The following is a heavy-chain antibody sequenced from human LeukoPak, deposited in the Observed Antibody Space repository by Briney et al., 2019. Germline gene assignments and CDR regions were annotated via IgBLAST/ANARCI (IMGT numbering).Heavy chain of an antibody. V-gene: IGHV6-1*01. CDR2: TYCRSKWYN. CDR3: ARERYSSGWYWGVDWFDP. D-gene: IGHD6-19*01. J-gene: IGHJ5*02. Sequence: SQTLSLTCAISGDSVSSNSAAWNWIRQSPSRGLEWLGRTYCRSKWYNDYAVSVKSRITINPDTSKNQFSLQLNSVTPEDTAVYYCARERYSSGWYWGVDWFDPWGQGTLVTVSS. CDR1: GDSVSSNSAA.